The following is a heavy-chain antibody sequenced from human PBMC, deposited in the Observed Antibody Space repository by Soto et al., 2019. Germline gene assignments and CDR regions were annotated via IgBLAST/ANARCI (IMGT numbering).Heavy chain of an antibody. Sequence: GASVKVSCKASGYTFTRYAMHWVRQAPGQRLEWMGWSNAGNANTKYSQKFQGRVTITRDTSASTAYMELSSLRSEDTAVYYCAREGYDFWSGFLAYWGQGTLVTVS. CDR3: AREGYDFWSGFLAY. CDR2: SNAGNANT. CDR1: GYTFTRYA. D-gene: IGHD3-3*01. V-gene: IGHV1-3*01. J-gene: IGHJ4*02.